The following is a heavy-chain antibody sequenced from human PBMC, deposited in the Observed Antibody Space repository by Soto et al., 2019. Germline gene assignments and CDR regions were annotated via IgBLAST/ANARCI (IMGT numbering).Heavy chain of an antibody. V-gene: IGHV3-23*01. D-gene: IGHD3-10*01. CDR1: GFTFSSYG. CDR3: AKDLGSGKPYYYYAMDV. Sequence: EVQLLESGGGLVQPGGSLRLSCAASGFTFSSYGMSWVRQAPGKGLEWVSGISGSGTTTYYADSVKGRFIISRDKSENTLYLQMNSLRAEDTAVYYCAKDLGSGKPYYYYAMDVWGQGTTVTVSS. J-gene: IGHJ6*02. CDR2: ISGSGTTT.